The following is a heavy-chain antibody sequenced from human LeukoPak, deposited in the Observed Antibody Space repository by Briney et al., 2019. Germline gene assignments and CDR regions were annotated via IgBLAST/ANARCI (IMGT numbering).Heavy chain of an antibody. V-gene: IGHV3-21*01. J-gene: IGHJ6*03. Sequence: GGSLRLSCAASGYTFSSYSMNWVRQAPGKGLEWVSSISGGSSYIYYADSVKGRFTISRDNAKNSLYLQMNSLRAEDTAVYYCARAPGYDSSGYWLGYYYYYMDVWGKGTTVTVSS. D-gene: IGHD3-22*01. CDR2: ISGGSSYI. CDR1: GYTFSSYS. CDR3: ARAPGYDSSGYWLGYYYYYMDV.